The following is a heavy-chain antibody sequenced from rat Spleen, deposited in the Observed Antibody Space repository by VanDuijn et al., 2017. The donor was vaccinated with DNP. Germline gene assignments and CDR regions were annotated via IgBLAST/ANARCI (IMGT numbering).Heavy chain of an antibody. D-gene: IGHD1-12*03. CDR3: ARGNDDYYPNWYFDF. Sequence: VQLKESGPGLVQPSRTLSLTCSVTGYSITSNYWGWIRKFPGNKMEWIGHISYSGTTSYHPSLKSRISITRDTSNNQFFLQLKSVTTEDTATYYGARGNDDYYPNWYFDFWGPGTMVTVSS. CDR2: ISYSGTT. V-gene: IGHV3-1*01. CDR1: GYSITSNY. J-gene: IGHJ1*01.